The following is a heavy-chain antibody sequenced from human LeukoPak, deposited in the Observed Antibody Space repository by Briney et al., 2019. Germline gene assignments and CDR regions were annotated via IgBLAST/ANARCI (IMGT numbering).Heavy chain of an antibody. V-gene: IGHV4-39*07. CDR3: ARGTGMATIYWYFDL. CDR2: IYDSGST. Sequence: SETLSLTCTVSGGSIRSSYYYWGWIRQPPGKGLEWIGSIYDSGSTYYNPSLKSRVTISVDTSKNQFSLKLSSVTAADTAVYYCARGTGMATIYWYFDLWGRGTLVTVSS. CDR1: GGSIRSSYYY. D-gene: IGHD5-24*01. J-gene: IGHJ2*01.